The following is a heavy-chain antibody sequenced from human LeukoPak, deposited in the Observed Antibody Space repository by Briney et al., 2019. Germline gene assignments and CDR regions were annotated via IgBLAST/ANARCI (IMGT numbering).Heavy chain of an antibody. CDR1: GGSISSYY. V-gene: IGHV4-59*12. Sequence: PSETLSLTCTVSGGSISSYYWSWIRQPPGKGLEWIGYISYSGSTNYNPSLKSRVTISVDRSKNQFSLKLSSVTAADTAVYYCARARNYYDSSGYYRDAFDIWGQGTMVTVSS. CDR2: ISYSGST. CDR3: ARARNYYDSSGYYRDAFDI. J-gene: IGHJ3*02. D-gene: IGHD3-22*01.